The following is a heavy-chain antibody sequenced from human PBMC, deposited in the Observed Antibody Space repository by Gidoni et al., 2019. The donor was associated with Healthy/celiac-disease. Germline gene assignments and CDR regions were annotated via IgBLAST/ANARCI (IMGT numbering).Heavy chain of an antibody. D-gene: IGHD3-10*01. Sequence: QVQLQESGPGLVKPSQTLSLTCTFSGGSIRRGGYYWSWIRQHPGKGLEWIGYIYYSGSTYYNPSLKSRVTISVDTSKNQFSLKLSSVTAADTAVYYCATSITMVRGAGAFDIWGQGTMVTVSS. V-gene: IGHV4-31*03. J-gene: IGHJ3*02. CDR3: ATSITMVRGAGAFDI. CDR1: GGSIRRGGYY. CDR2: IYYSGST.